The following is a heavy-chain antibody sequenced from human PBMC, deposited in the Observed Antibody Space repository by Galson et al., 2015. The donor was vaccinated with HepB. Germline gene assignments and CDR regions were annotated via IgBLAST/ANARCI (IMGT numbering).Heavy chain of an antibody. J-gene: IGHJ4*02. Sequence: SVKVSCKASGYTFTSYGISWVRQAPGQGLEWMGWISAYNGNTNYAQKLQGRVTMTTVTSTSTAYMELRSLRSDDTAVYYCARLRIQLWLPDYWGQGTLVTVSS. D-gene: IGHD5-18*01. CDR1: GYTFTSYG. CDR3: ARLRIQLWLPDY. CDR2: ISAYNGNT. V-gene: IGHV1-18*04.